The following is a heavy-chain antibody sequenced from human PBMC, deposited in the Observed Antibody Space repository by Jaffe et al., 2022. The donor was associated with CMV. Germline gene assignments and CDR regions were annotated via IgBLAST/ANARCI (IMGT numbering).Heavy chain of an antibody. CDR3: ARLLATYPFDI. Sequence: QLQLQESGPGLVKPSETLSLTCTVSGGSISSSSYYWAWIRQPPGKGLECIGSMFYSRRTYYNPSLKSRVTISGDTSKNQFSLNLSSVTAADTAVYYCARLLATYPFDIWGQGTMVTVSS. J-gene: IGHJ3*02. V-gene: IGHV4-39*01. CDR2: MFYSRRT. D-gene: IGHD5-12*01. CDR1: GGSISSSSYY.